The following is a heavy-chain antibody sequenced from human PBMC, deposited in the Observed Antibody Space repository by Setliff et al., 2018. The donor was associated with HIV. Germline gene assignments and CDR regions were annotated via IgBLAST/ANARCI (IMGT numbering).Heavy chain of an antibody. V-gene: IGHV6-1*01. CDR1: GDSVSSNSAA. D-gene: IGHD2-8*02. CDR2: TYYRSKWYN. J-gene: IGHJ4*02. Sequence: SQTLSLTCAISGDSVSSNSAAWNWIRQSPSRGLEWLGRTYYRSKWYNDYAVSVKSRITINPDTSKNQFSLQLNSVTPEDTAVYYCARQESYGNGGLYYFDYWGQGTLVTVSS. CDR3: ARQESYGNGGLYYFDY.